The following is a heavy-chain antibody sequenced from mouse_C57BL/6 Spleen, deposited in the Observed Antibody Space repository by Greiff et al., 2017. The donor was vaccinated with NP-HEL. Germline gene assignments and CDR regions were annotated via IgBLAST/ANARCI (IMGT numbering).Heavy chain of an antibody. CDR1: GFTFSDYY. CDR2: INYDGSST. Sequence: DVQLQESEGGLVQPGSSMKLSCTASGFTFSDYYMAWVRQVPEKGLEWVANINYDGSSTYYLDSLKSRFIISRDNAKNILYLQMSSLKSEDTATYYCARAGAYYGNYEAMDYWGQGTSVTVSS. J-gene: IGHJ4*01. CDR3: ARAGAYYGNYEAMDY. V-gene: IGHV5-16*01. D-gene: IGHD2-10*01.